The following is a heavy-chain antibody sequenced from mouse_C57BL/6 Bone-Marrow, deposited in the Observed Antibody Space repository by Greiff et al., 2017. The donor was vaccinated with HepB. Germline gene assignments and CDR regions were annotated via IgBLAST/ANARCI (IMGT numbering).Heavy chain of an antibody. D-gene: IGHD2-5*01. V-gene: IGHV3-1*01. J-gene: IGHJ2*01. CDR2: ISYSGST. Sequence: EVQLQQSGPGMVKPSQSLSLTCTVTGYSITSGYDWHWIRPFPGNKLEWMGYISYSGSTNYNPSLKSRISITHDTSKNHFFLKLNSVTTEDTATYYCARATYSKGGYFDYWGQGTTLTVSS. CDR3: ARATYSKGGYFDY. CDR1: GYSITSGYD.